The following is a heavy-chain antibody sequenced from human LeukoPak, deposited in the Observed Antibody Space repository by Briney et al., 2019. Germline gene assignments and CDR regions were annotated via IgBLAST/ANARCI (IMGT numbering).Heavy chain of an antibody. CDR2: TYYRSKWYN. D-gene: IGHD1-1*01. J-gene: IGHJ4*02. CDR3: AELERGY. Sequence: SQTLSLTCAISGDNVSRKSVAWNWIRQSPSRGLEWLGRTYYRSKWYNDYAVSVKSRITINPDTSKNQFSLQLNSVTPEDTAVYYCAELERGYWGQGTLVTVSS. V-gene: IGHV6-1*01. CDR1: GDNVSRKSVA.